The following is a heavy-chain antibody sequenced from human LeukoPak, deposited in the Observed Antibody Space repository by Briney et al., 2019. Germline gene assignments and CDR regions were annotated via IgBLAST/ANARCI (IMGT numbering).Heavy chain of an antibody. CDR2: INHSGST. V-gene: IGHV4-34*01. J-gene: IGHJ4*02. D-gene: IGHD5-18*01. Sequence: SETLSLTCAVYGGSFSGYYWSWIRQPPGKGLEWIGEINHSGSTNYNPSLKSQVTISVDTSKNQFSLKLSSVTAADTAVYYCARGVGYSYGYRMVFDYWGQGTLVTVSS. CDR1: GGSFSGYY. CDR3: ARGVGYSYGYRMVFDY.